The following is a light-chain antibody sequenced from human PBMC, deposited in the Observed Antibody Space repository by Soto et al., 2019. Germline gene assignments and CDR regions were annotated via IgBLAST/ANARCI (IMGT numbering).Light chain of an antibody. Sequence: DIRMTQSPSSLSASVGGRVTITCRASQSISTYLNWYQQKPGKAPDLLIYAASSLQSGVPSRFSGSGSGTDCTLTISSLQPEDVATYYCQQSYSIPITFGQGTRLEIK. CDR1: QSISTY. CDR3: QQSYSIPIT. CDR2: AAS. V-gene: IGKV1-39*01. J-gene: IGKJ5*01.